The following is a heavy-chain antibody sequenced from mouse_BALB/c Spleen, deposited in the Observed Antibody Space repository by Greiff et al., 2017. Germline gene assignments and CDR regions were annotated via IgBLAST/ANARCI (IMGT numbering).Heavy chain of an antibody. CDR3: TIYYYGSSYAMDY. CDR2: IRLKSNNYAT. V-gene: IGHV6-6*02. Sequence: EVKVVESGGGLVQPGGSLKLSCAASGFTFSNYWMNWVRQSPEKGLEWVAEIRLKSNNYATHYAESVKGRFTISRDDSKSSVYLQMNNLRAEDTGIYYCTIYYYGSSYAMDYWGQGTSVTVSS. CDR1: GFTFSNYW. J-gene: IGHJ4*01. D-gene: IGHD1-1*01.